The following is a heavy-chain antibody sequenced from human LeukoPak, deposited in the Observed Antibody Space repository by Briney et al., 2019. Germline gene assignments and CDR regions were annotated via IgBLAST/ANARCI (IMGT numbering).Heavy chain of an antibody. D-gene: IGHD2-2*01. J-gene: IGHJ6*03. CDR1: GGTFSSYA. Sequence: ASVKVSCKASGGTFSSYAISWVRQAPGQGLEWMGGIIPIFGTANYAQKFKGRVTITTDESTSTAYMDLSSLRSADTAVYYCASGAVYCSSTSCPTYYSYYYYMAVWGKGTTVTVSS. CDR2: IIPIFGTA. CDR3: ASGAVYCSSTSCPTYYSYYYYMAV. V-gene: IGHV1-69*05.